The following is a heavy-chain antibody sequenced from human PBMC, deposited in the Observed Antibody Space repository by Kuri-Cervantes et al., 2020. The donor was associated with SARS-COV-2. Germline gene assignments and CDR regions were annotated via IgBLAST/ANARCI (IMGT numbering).Heavy chain of an antibody. V-gene: IGHV4-38-2*01. D-gene: IGHD1-26*01. CDR1: GYSISSGYY. CDR3: ARQEWELLGAGYYYYMDV. CDR2: IYYSGST. Sequence: SGTLSLTCAVSGYSISSGYYWGWIRQPPGKGLEWIGSIYYSGSTYYNPSLKSRVTISVDTSKNQFSLKLSSVTAADTAVYYCARQEWELLGAGYYYYMDVWGKGTTVTVSS. J-gene: IGHJ6*03.